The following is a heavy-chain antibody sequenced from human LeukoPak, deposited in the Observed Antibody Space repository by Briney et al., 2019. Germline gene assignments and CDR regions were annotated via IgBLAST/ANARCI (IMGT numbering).Heavy chain of an antibody. CDR2: IKQDGSEK. CDR3: ARRRYSGSSQHFDY. D-gene: IGHD1-26*01. J-gene: IGHJ4*02. V-gene: IGHV3-7*01. CDR1: GFTFTNYW. Sequence: GGSLRLSCAASGFTFTNYWMSWVRQAPGKGLEWVANIKQDGSEKYYVDSVKGRFTISRDNAKNSLYLQMNSLRAEDTAVYYCARRRYSGSSQHFDYWGQGTLVTVSS.